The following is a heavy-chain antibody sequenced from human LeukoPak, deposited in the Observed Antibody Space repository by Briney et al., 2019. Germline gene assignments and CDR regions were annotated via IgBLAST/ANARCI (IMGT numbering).Heavy chain of an antibody. CDR3: ARSPPYGSGVDY. CDR1: GFTVSSNY. J-gene: IGHJ4*02. CDR2: TYSGGST. V-gene: IGHV3-53*01. Sequence: GGSLRLSCAASGFTVSSNYMSWVRQAPGKGLEWVSVTYSGGSTYYADSVKGRFTISRDNSKNTLYLQMNSLRAEDTAVYYCARSPPYGSGVDYWGQGTLVTVSS. D-gene: IGHD3-10*01.